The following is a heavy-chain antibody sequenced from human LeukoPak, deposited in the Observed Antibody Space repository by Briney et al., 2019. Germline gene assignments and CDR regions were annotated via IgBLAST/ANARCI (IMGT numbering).Heavy chain of an antibody. J-gene: IGHJ4*02. CDR1: GFTFSSYG. Sequence: GGSLKLSCAASGFTFSSYGMSWVRQAPGKGLEWVSAISGSGGSTYYADSVKGRFTISRDNSKNTLYLQMNSLRAEDTAVYYCARRSGIAVAGAFDYWGQGTLVTVSS. V-gene: IGHV3-23*01. CDR2: ISGSGGST. CDR3: ARRSGIAVAGAFDY. D-gene: IGHD6-19*01.